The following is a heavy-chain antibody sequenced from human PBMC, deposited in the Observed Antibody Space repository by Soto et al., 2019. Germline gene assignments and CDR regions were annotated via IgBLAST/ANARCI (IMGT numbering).Heavy chain of an antibody. CDR1: GYTFTSYD. CDR2: MNPNSGNT. J-gene: IGHJ6*03. CDR3: ARKGLMSRYCSGGSCYLRYYYYMDV. D-gene: IGHD2-15*01. V-gene: IGHV1-8*01. Sequence: ASVKVSCKASGYTFTSYDINWVRQATGQGLEWMGWMNPNSGNTGYAQKFQGRVTMTRNTSISTAYTELSSLRSEDTAVYYCARKGLMSRYCSGGSCYLRYYYYMDVWGKGTTVTVSS.